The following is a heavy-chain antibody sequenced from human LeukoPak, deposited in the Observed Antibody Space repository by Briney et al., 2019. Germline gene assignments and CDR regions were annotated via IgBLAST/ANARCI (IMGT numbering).Heavy chain of an antibody. Sequence: GGSLSLSCAPSGFPFSSYSMNWVRRAPGRGLEWVSSISTRIDYMYYADSVKGRFTISRDNAKNSLYLQMNSLRAEDTAVYYCARDGAEYYDFWSGFYTGYYYYYMDVWGKGTAVTVSS. V-gene: IGHV3-21*01. D-gene: IGHD3-3*01. CDR3: ARDGAEYYDFWSGFYTGYYYYYMDV. CDR2: ISTRIDYM. CDR1: GFPFSSYS. J-gene: IGHJ6*03.